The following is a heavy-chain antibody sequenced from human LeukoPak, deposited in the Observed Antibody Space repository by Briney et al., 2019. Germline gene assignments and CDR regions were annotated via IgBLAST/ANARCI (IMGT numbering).Heavy chain of an antibody. CDR3: ARDYRPSQQMDAFDI. CDR2: MYFSGST. V-gene: IGHV4-31*03. J-gene: IGHJ3*02. D-gene: IGHD3-16*02. CDR1: GGSISSGGYY. Sequence: SETLSLTCTVSGGSISSGGYYWNWIRQHPEKGLEWIGYMYFSGSTYYNPSLKSRVSILGDTSKNQFSLELSSVTAADTAVYYCARDYRPSQQMDAFDIWGQGTMVTVSS.